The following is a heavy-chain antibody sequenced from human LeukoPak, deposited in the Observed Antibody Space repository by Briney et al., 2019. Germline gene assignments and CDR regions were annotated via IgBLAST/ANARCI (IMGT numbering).Heavy chain of an antibody. CDR1: GFTFSSYS. D-gene: IGHD3-9*01. CDR3: ARDLSYDILTGYFDY. V-gene: IGHV3-48*01. J-gene: IGHJ4*02. Sequence: GGSLRLSCAASGFTFSSYSMNWVRQAPGKGLEWVSYISSSSSTIYYADSVKGRFTISRDNAKNSLYLQMNSLRAEDTAVYYCARDLSYDILTGYFDYWGQGTLVTVSS. CDR2: ISSSSSTI.